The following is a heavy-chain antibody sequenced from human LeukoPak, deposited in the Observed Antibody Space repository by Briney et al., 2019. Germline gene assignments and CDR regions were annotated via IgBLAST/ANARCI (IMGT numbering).Heavy chain of an antibody. J-gene: IGHJ4*02. Sequence: KPGGSLRLSCAASGFTFSSYSMNWVRQAPGKGLEWVSSISSSSSYIYYADSVKGRFTISRDNAKNTLYLQMNSLRAEDTAVYYCASSITIFGVVIPLGYWGQGTLVTVSS. CDR3: ASSITIFGVVIPLGY. CDR1: GFTFSSYS. D-gene: IGHD3-3*01. V-gene: IGHV3-21*01. CDR2: ISSSSSYI.